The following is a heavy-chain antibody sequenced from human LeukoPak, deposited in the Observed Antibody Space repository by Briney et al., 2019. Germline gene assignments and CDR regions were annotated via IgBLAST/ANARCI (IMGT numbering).Heavy chain of an antibody. D-gene: IGHD6-19*01. J-gene: IGHJ5*02. Sequence: SETLSLTCAVYGGSFGDYYWSWIRQPPGKGLEWIGDINHSGSTNYNPSLKSRVTISVDTSKNQFSLKLSSVTAADTAVYYCARVRSGYSSGVNWFDPWGQGTLVTVSS. CDR1: GGSFGDYY. V-gene: IGHV4-34*01. CDR3: ARVRSGYSSGVNWFDP. CDR2: INHSGST.